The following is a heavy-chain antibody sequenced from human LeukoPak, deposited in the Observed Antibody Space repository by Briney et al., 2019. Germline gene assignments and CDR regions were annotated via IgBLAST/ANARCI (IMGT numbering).Heavy chain of an antibody. CDR2: IIPNYGAT. J-gene: IGHJ4*02. D-gene: IGHD5-24*01. CDR1: GGSFSRYT. Sequence: SVKVSCKASGGSFSRYTINWVRQAPGQGLEWMGEIIPNYGATNYAQKFQGRVTISADSSTSTAYMELISLTSDDTAVYYCARDYTIKAPYFDYWGQGTLVTVSS. CDR3: ARDYTIKAPYFDY. V-gene: IGHV1-69*13.